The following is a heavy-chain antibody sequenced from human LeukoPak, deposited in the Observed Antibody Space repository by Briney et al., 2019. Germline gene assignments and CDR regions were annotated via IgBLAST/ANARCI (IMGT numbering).Heavy chain of an antibody. Sequence: GGSLRLSCAASRFTFSGYSMNWVRQAPGKGLEWVSYISSSSSTIYYADSVKGRFTISRDNAKNSLHLQMNSLRDEDTAVYYCARDLPPYYFDYWGQGTLVTVSS. CDR2: ISSSSSTI. CDR1: RFTFSGYS. CDR3: ARDLPPYYFDY. J-gene: IGHJ4*02. V-gene: IGHV3-48*02.